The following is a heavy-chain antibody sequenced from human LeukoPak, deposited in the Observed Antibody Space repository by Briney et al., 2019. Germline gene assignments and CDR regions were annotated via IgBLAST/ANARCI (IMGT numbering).Heavy chain of an antibody. J-gene: IGHJ6*03. CDR3: ARGPVVWSYYYMDV. CDR2: MNPNSGNT. V-gene: IGHV1-8*03. Sequence: ASVKVSCKASGYTFTSYDINWVRQATGQGLEWMGWMNPNSGNTGYAQKFQGRVTITRNTSISTAYMELSSLRSEDTAVYYCARGPVVWSYYYMDVWGKGTTVTVSS. CDR1: GYTFTSYD. D-gene: IGHD2-21*01.